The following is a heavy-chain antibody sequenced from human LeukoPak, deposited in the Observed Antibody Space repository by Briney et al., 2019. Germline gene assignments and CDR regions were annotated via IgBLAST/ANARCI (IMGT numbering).Heavy chain of an antibody. D-gene: IGHD4-23*01. CDR2: ISSSGGDT. Sequence: GGSLRVSCAASGFSFSSSPMSWVRQAPGKGLEWVSGISSSGGDTPYADSVKGRFTISRDNSKNTLYLQMNSLRAEDTAVYYCAKKNSGLHPFDFWGQGTLVIVSS. CDR1: GFSFSSSP. CDR3: AKKNSGLHPFDF. J-gene: IGHJ4*02. V-gene: IGHV3-23*01.